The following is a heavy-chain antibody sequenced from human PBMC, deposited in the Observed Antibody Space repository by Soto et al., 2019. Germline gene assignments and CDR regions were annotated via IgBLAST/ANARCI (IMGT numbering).Heavy chain of an antibody. D-gene: IGHD3-22*01. CDR3: ARNLDSRGYTSRHYYYGMDV. CDR1: GFTFTSSA. CDR2: IVVGSGNT. Sequence: SVKVSCKASGFTFTSSAVQWVRQARGQRLEWIGWIVVGSGNTNYAQKFQERVTITRDMSTSTAYMELSSLRSDDTAVYYCARNLDSRGYTSRHYYYGMDVWGQGTTVTGSS. V-gene: IGHV1-58*01. J-gene: IGHJ6*02.